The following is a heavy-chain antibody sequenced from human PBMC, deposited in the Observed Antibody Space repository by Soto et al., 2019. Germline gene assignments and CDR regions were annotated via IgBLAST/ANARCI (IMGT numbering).Heavy chain of an antibody. J-gene: IGHJ4*02. Sequence: EVHLVESGGGLVQPGGSLRLSCAASGFTFSSYSLNWVRQAPGKGLEWVSYITRSGTTVYYADSVRGRFTISRDNAKNSLYLQSNSLIDDYTAEYYCARGSSNWAYYFDFWGQGTLVTVSS. CDR3: ARGSSNWAYYFDF. D-gene: IGHD6-13*01. CDR2: ITRSGTTV. CDR1: GFTFSSYS. V-gene: IGHV3-48*02.